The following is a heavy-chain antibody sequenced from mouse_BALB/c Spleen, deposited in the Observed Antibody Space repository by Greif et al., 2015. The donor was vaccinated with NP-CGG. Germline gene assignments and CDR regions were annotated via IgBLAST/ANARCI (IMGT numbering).Heavy chain of an antibody. CDR2: ISSGSSTI. V-gene: IGHV5-17*02. J-gene: IGHJ3*01. CDR3: ARDGNSWFAY. Sequence: EVHLVESGGGLVQPGGSRKLSCAASGFTFSSFGMHWVRQAPEKGLEWVAYISSGSSTIYHADTVKGRFTISRDSPKNTLFLQMTSLRSEDTAMYYCARDGNSWFAYWGQGTLVTVSA. D-gene: IGHD2-1*01. CDR1: GFTFSSFG.